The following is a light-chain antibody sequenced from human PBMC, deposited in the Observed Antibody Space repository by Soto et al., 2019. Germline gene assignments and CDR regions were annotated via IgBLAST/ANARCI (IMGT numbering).Light chain of an antibody. V-gene: IGKV1-39*01. J-gene: IGKJ1*01. Sequence: DIQVTQSPSSLSASVGDRVTITCRASQTISNYLNWYQQKPGKAPKVLIYAASSLQSGVPSRFSGSGSGTDFTLTISSLQAEDFATYYCQQSYSTPWTFGQGTKVEIK. CDR1: QTISNY. CDR3: QQSYSTPWT. CDR2: AAS.